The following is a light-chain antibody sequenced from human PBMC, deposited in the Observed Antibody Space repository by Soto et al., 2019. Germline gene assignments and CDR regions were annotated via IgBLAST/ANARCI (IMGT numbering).Light chain of an antibody. CDR1: SSDVGNYNR. Sequence: QSALTQPPSVSGSPGQSVTISCTGTSSDVGNYNRVSWYQQPPGTAPKLMIYEVNNRPSGVPDRFSGSKSGNTASLTISGLQAEDEADYYCNSYTTSSTYVFGTGTKLTV. J-gene: IGLJ1*01. CDR3: NSYTTSSTYV. CDR2: EVN. V-gene: IGLV2-18*02.